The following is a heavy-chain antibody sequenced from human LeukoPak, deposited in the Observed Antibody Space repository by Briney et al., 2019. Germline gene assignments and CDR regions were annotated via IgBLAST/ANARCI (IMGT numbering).Heavy chain of an antibody. CDR1: GASITSGAYH. Sequence: SETLSLTCAVSGASITSGAYHWSWIRQPPGKGLEWIGYSGNTGNKPSLQSRVAISVDTSKNQMSLRLTSVTTADTAIYVWATYHAGRGGSSYWGQGTLVTVSS. J-gene: IGHJ4*02. CDR3: ATYHAGRGGSSY. V-gene: IGHV4-30-4*01. CDR2: YSGNT. D-gene: IGHD2-8*01.